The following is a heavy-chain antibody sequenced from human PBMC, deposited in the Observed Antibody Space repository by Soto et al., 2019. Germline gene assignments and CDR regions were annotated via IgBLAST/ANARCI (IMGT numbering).Heavy chain of an antibody. V-gene: IGHV4-31*03. CDR3: ARVRIMLTFGGGSGEWGIDS. Sequence: QVQLQESGPGLVKPSQTLSLTCTVSGDSITSGVHYWSWIRQRPGKGLEWIGYIFYSGISYYNPSLRSGVTISGDPSKNHFSLTLSSVAAADTAVYYCARVRIMLTFGGGSGEWGIDSWGQGTLVTVSS. J-gene: IGHJ4*02. CDR1: GDSITSGVHY. CDR2: IFYSGIS. D-gene: IGHD3-16*01.